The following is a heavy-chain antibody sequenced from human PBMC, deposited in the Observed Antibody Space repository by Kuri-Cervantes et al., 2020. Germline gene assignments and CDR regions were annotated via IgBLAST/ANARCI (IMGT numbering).Heavy chain of an antibody. J-gene: IGHJ6*02. V-gene: IGHV1-58*01. CDR1: GFTFTSSA. CDR3: ARELVTPYYYYGMDV. CDR2: IVVGSGNT. D-gene: IGHD1-26*01. Sequence: SVKVSCKASGFTFTSSAVQWVRQARGQRLEWIGWIVVGSGNTNYAQKFQERVTITRDMSTSTAYMELSSLRSEDTAVYYCARELVTPYYYYGMDVWGQGTTVTVSS.